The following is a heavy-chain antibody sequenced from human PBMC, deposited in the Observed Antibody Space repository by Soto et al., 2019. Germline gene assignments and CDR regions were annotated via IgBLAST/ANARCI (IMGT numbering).Heavy chain of an antibody. J-gene: IGHJ2*01. V-gene: IGHV3-74*01. CDR2: IYGDGSTT. D-gene: IGHD3-9*01. Sequence: GGSLRLSCAASGFTFSSYYMHWVRQAPGKGLVWVARIYGDGSTTLYADSVKGRFTISRDNAKNTLYLQMNSLRAEDTAVYYCARTYYDVLTGYYYWYFDLWGRGTLVTVSS. CDR3: ARTYYDVLTGYYYWYFDL. CDR1: GFTFSSYY.